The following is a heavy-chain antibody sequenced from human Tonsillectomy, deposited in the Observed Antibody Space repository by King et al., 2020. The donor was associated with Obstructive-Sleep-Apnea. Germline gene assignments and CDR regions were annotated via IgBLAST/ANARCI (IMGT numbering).Heavy chain of an antibody. CDR1: GFTFSSYA. J-gene: IGHJ4*02. CDR3: ASFAQWFSAQVDY. D-gene: IGHD3-22*01. V-gene: IGHV3-23*04. Sequence: VQLVESGGGLVQPGGSLRPSCAASGFTFSSYAMSWVRQAPGKGLEWVSGSSGSGGSTYYADSVKGRFTISRDNSKNTLYLQMNSLRADDTAVYYCASFAQWFSAQVDYWGQGTLVTVSS. CDR2: SSGSGGST.